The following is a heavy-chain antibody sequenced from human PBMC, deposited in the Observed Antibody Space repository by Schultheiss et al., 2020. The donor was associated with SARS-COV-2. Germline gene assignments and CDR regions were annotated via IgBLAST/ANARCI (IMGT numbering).Heavy chain of an antibody. D-gene: IGHD3-3*01. CDR2: ISSSSSYI. J-gene: IGHJ6*03. V-gene: IGHV3-21*01. CDR1: GFTFSSYS. CDR3: ARGEGFNTNGYHDFWSGYYRGYYYYYMDV. Sequence: GGSLRLSCAASGFTFSSYSMNWVRQAPGKGLEWVSSISSSSSYIYYADSVKGRFTISRDNAKNSLYLQMNSLRAEDTAVYYCARGEGFNTNGYHDFWSGYYRGYYYYYMDVWGKGTTVTVSS.